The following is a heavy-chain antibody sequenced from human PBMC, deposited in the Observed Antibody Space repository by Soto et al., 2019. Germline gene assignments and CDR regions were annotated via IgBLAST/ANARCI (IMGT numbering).Heavy chain of an antibody. V-gene: IGHV1-18*01. Sequence: QVQLVQSGAEVKKPGASVKVSCKASGYTFTSSGISWVQQAPGQGLEWMGWISGYNGNTNYAQKFQGRVTMTSDTSTSTAYMELRSLRSNDTAVYFCARAASSAVSLFDSWGQGTLVTVSS. CDR2: ISGYNGNT. J-gene: IGHJ4*02. D-gene: IGHD4-17*01. CDR3: ARAASSAVSLFDS. CDR1: GYTFTSSG.